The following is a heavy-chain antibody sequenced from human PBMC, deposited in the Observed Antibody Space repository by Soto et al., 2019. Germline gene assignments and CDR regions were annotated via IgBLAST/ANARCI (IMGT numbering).Heavy chain of an antibody. Sequence: PSETLSLTCTVSGGSISSYYWSWIRQPPGKGLEWIGYIYYSGSTNYNPSLKSRVTISLDTPKNQFSLKLSSVTAADTAVYYRARHPGYYDILTGYTTYYFDSWGQGILVTVSS. V-gene: IGHV4-59*08. J-gene: IGHJ4*02. CDR1: GGSISSYY. CDR3: ARHPGYYDILTGYTTYYFDS. CDR2: IYYSGST. D-gene: IGHD3-9*01.